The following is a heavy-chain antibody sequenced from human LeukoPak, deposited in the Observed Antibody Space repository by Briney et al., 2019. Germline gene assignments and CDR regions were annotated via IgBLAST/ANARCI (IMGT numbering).Heavy chain of an antibody. CDR3: ARQDGYGEYLFDY. CDR2: IYPGDSDT. D-gene: IGHD2-2*03. J-gene: IGHJ4*02. Sequence: GESLKISCKGSGYSFTNYWIAWVRQMPGKGLEWMGIIYPGDSDTRYSPSFQGQVTISADKSISAAYLQWSSLRASDTAMYFCARQDGYGEYLFDYWGQGTLVTVSS. V-gene: IGHV5-51*01. CDR1: GYSFTNYW.